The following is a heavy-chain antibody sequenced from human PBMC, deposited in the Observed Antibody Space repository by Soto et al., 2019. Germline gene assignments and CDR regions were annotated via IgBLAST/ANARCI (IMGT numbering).Heavy chain of an antibody. D-gene: IGHD2-2*01. CDR3: AREGDCSSTSCYDY. V-gene: IGHV3-33*01. CDR1: GFTFSSYG. J-gene: IGHJ4*02. CDR2: IWYDGSNK. Sequence: QVQLVESGGGVDQPGRSLRLSCAASGFTFSSYGMHWVRQAPGKGLEWVAVIWYDGSNKYYADSVKGRFTISRDNSKNTLYLQMNSLRAEDTAVYYCAREGDCSSTSCYDYWGQGTLVTVSS.